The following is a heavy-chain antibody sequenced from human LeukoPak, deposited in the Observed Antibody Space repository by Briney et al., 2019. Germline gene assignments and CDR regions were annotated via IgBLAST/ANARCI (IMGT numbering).Heavy chain of an antibody. CDR1: GYSFTSYW. V-gene: IGHV1-69*01. CDR2: IIPIFGTA. J-gene: IGHJ4*02. Sequence: KISCKGSGYSFTSYWIGWVRQAPGQGLEWMGGIIPIFGTANYAQKFQGRVTITADESTSTAYMELSSLRSEDTAVYYCARDRVYYDYVWGSYSTYYFDYWGQGTLVTVSS. D-gene: IGHD3-16*01. CDR3: ARDRVYYDYVWGSYSTYYFDY.